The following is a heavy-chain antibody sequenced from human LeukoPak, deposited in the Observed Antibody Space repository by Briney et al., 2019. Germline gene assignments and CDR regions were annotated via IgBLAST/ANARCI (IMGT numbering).Heavy chain of an antibody. CDR3: ARLPIAVAGLYYFDY. Sequence: ASVKVSCKASGYTFTSYGISWVRQAPGQGLEWMGWISAYNGNTNYAQKLQGRVTMTTDTSTSTAYMELRSLRSDDTAVYYCARLPIAVAGLYYFDYWGQGTPVTVSS. CDR1: GYTFTSYG. V-gene: IGHV1-18*01. J-gene: IGHJ4*02. CDR2: ISAYNGNT. D-gene: IGHD6-19*01.